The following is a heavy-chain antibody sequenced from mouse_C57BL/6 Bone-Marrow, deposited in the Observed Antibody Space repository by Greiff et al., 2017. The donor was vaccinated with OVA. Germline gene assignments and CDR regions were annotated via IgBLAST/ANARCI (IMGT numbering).Heavy chain of an antibody. CDR3: ARSDDYDEAWFAY. J-gene: IGHJ3*01. CDR2: INPNNGGT. Sequence: VQLQQSGPELVKPGASVKLSCKASGYTFTDYNMDWVKQSHGKSLEWIGDINPNNGGTIYNQKFKGKATLTVDKSSSTAYMELRSLTSEDTAVYYCARSDDYDEAWFAYWGQGTLVTVSA. D-gene: IGHD2-4*01. CDR1: GYTFTDYN. V-gene: IGHV1-18*01.